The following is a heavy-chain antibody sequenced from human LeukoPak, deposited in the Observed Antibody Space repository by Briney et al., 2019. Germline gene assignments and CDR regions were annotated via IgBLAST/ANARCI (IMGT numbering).Heavy chain of an antibody. CDR2: IEQDGSEK. CDR3: AKRGIYQNWFDP. V-gene: IGHV3-7*01. J-gene: IGHJ5*02. Sequence: GGSLRLSCAASGFTFSSYWMSWVRQAPGKGLEWVANIEQDGSEKYYVDSVKGRFTISRDNAKSSLYLQMNSLRAEDTAVYYCAKRGIYQNWFDPWGQGTLVTVSS. D-gene: IGHD2-2*01. CDR1: GFTFSSYW.